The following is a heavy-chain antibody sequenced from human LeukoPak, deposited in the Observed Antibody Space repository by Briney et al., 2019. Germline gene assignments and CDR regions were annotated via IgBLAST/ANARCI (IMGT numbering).Heavy chain of an antibody. CDR3: AKDFLDNRERPYYMDV. J-gene: IGHJ6*03. CDR1: GFTFSSFA. D-gene: IGHD1-1*01. V-gene: IGHV3-23*01. CDR2: INAAGDDT. Sequence: GGSLRLSCAASGFTFSSFAMSWVRQTPGKGLAWVSTINAAGDDTFYSASVKGRFTISRDNSKNTLYLQMNSLRAEDTAVYYCAKDFLDNRERPYYMDVWGKGITVTVSS.